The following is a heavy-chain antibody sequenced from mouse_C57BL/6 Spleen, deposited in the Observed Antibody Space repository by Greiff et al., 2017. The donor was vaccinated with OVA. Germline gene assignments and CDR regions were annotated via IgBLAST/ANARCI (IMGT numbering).Heavy chain of an antibody. D-gene: IGHD3-3*01. V-gene: IGHV1-69*01. Sequence: QVQLQQPGAELVMPGASVKLSCKASGYTFTSYWMHWVKQRPGQGLEWIGEIDPSDSYTNYNQKFKGKSTLTVDKSSSTAYMQLSSLTSEDSAVYDCARAGTRAWCAYWGQGTLVTVSA. CDR2: IDPSDSYT. CDR1: GYTFTSYW. J-gene: IGHJ3*01. CDR3: ARAGTRAWCAY.